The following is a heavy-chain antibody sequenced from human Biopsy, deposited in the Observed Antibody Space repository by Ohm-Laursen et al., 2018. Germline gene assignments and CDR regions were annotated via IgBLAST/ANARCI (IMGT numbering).Heavy chain of an antibody. CDR3: VRGVDYYDPYHYYALDV. J-gene: IGHJ6*02. D-gene: IGHD3-22*01. CDR2: IYPSGST. CDR1: GGSITTYY. V-gene: IGHV4-4*07. Sequence: GTLSLTCTVSGGSITTYYWSWIRRPAGKGLEWIGRIYPSGSTNYNPSLKSRVTMSIDTSKKHFSLNLRSVTAADTAVYYCVRGVDYYDPYHYYALDVWGQGTTVTVSS.